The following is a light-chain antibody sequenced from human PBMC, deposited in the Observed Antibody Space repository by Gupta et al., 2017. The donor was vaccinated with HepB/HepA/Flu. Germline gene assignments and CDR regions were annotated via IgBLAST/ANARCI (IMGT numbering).Light chain of an antibody. V-gene: IGKV1-5*03. Sequence: DIQMTESTSTLSASVGARVTVTIRASESISSWLAWYQQKPGKAPKLLIYQASRRERGVPSRFSGSGARTEFTLTRSSPQTDDFAHYYSQHDTSYWTFGQATKVEIK. CDR3: QHDTSYWT. CDR2: QAS. CDR1: ESISSW. J-gene: IGKJ1*01.